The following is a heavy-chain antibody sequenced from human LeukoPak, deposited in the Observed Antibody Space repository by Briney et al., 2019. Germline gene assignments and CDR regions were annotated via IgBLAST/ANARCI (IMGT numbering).Heavy chain of an antibody. D-gene: IGHD3-16*01. V-gene: IGHV1-69*04. CDR3: ARERFGLNWFDP. CDR1: GGTFSSYA. J-gene: IGHJ5*02. CDR2: IIPILGIA. Sequence: ASVKVSCKASGGTFSSYAISWVRQAPGQGLEWMGRIIPILGIANYAQKFQGRVTITADKSTSTAYMELSSLRSEDTAVYYCARERFGLNWFDPWGQGTLVTVSS.